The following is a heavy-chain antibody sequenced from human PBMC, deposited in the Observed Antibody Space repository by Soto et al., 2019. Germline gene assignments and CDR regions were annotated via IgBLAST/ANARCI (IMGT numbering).Heavy chain of an antibody. CDR3: ARQGYYDILTGKDY. CDR2: FFYSGSAYSGST. V-gene: IGHV4-39*01. Sequence: PSETLSLTCTVSGGSISSSSYYWGWIRQPPGKGLEWIASFFYSGSAYSGSTYYNPSLKSRVTISVDTSKNQFSLKLSSVTAADTAVYYCARQGYYDILTGKDYWGQGTLVTVS. D-gene: IGHD3-9*01. CDR1: GGSISSSSYY. J-gene: IGHJ4*02.